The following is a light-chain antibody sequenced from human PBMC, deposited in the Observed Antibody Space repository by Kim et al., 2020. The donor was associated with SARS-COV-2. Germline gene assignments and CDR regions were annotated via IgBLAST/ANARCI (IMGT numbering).Light chain of an antibody. CDR1: SSTNVRYIY. CDR3: YSYAGSYTYGV. V-gene: IGLV2-11*01. J-gene: IGLJ3*02. CDR2: YVH. Sequence: QAVDISWTATSSTNVRYIYVSWYQQPPGKAPKLNISYVHTRPSGVPDRFAGSKSGNTASLTISGLRAEDEADYYCYSYAGSYTYGVFGGGTQLTVL.